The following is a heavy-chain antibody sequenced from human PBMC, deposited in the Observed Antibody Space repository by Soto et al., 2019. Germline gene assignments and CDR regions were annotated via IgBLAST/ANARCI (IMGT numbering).Heavy chain of an antibody. D-gene: IGHD6-19*01. CDR3: ARVRPYSSGWYFFELDP. Sequence: ASVKVSCQASGSTFTSYGISWVRQAPGQGLEWMGWISTYNGNTNYAQKLQGRVTMTTDTSTSTAYMELRSLRSDDTAVYYCARVRPYSSGWYFFELDPWGQGTLVTVSS. J-gene: IGHJ5*02. V-gene: IGHV1-18*01. CDR1: GSTFTSYG. CDR2: ISTYNGNT.